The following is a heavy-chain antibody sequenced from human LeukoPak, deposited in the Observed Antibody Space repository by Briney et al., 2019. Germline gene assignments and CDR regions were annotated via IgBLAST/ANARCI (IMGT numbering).Heavy chain of an antibody. J-gene: IGHJ4*02. CDR3: ARDGGPGGYCSSTSCF. Sequence: GSLRLSCAASGFTFSSYSMNWVRQAPGKGLEWVSSISSSSSYIYYADSVKGRFTISRDNAKNSLYLQMNSLRAEDTAVYYCARDGGPGGYCSSTSCFWGQGTLVTVSS. V-gene: IGHV3-21*01. CDR2: ISSSSSYI. CDR1: GFTFSSYS. D-gene: IGHD2-2*01.